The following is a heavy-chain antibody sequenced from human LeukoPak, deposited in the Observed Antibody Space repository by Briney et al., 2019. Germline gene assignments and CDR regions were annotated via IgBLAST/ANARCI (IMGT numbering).Heavy chain of an antibody. CDR3: ARERDSGDSKRGGLGGY. V-gene: IGHV4-59*01. CDR1: GGSINSYY. CDR2: IYYSGTT. D-gene: IGHD2-21*01. Sequence: SETLSLTCTVSGGSINSYYWNWIRQPPGKGLEWIGYIYYSGTTNYNPSLKSRVSMSVDTSKNQFSLKMSSVTTADTAVYYCARERDSGDSKRGGLGGYWGQGTLVTVSS. J-gene: IGHJ4*02.